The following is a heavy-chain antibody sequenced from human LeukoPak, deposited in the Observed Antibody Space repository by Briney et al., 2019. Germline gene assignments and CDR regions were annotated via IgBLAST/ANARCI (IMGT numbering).Heavy chain of an antibody. Sequence: PGGSLRLSCAASGFTFSDYRMNWVCQAPGKGLEWVSSISGSSYTMYYTDSVKGRFSISRGNAKSSLFLQMNSLRDDDTATYYCARSLGSPARFDYWGRGTLVTVSS. CDR1: GFTFSDYR. V-gene: IGHV3-48*02. CDR2: ISGSSYTM. D-gene: IGHD1-26*01. CDR3: ARSLGSPARFDY. J-gene: IGHJ4*02.